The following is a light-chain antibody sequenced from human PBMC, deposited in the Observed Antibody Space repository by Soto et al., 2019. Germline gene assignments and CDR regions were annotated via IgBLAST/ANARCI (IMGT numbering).Light chain of an antibody. V-gene: IGKV1-5*01. CDR1: QSITNW. J-gene: IGKJ1*01. CDR2: DAS. Sequence: IQMTQSPSTLSASIGDRVTITCRAGQSITNWLAWYQQKPGKAPKLLIYDASSLKSGVPSRFSGSGSGTEFTLTISSLQPEDFATYYCQQYNSYKWTFGQGTKV. CDR3: QQYNSYKWT.